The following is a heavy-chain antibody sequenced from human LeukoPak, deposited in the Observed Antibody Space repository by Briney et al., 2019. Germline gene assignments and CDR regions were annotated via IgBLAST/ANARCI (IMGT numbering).Heavy chain of an antibody. CDR1: GYTFSSYG. Sequence: APVKASCKPSGYTFSSYGINWVRQSPGEERGWMGGISAYNGNTNYAQKLQGRFTMTTDTSTSTTYLEVRSVRPDDTAVHYFALRAAVAGWGFDYWGQGTLVTVSS. V-gene: IGHV1-18*01. J-gene: IGHJ4*02. D-gene: IGHD6-19*01. CDR2: ISAYNGNT. CDR3: ALRAAVAGWGFDY.